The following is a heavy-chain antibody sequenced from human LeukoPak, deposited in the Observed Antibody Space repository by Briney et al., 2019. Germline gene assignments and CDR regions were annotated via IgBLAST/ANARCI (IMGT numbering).Heavy chain of an antibody. CDR3: ARGGHYDSSGYRYFDY. CDR2: TYYSGST. J-gene: IGHJ4*02. CDR1: GGSISSGDYY. Sequence: SETLSLTCTVSGGSISSGDYYWSWIRQPPGKGLEWIGYTYYSGSTYYNPSPKSRVTISVDTSKNQFSLKLSSVTAADTAVYYCARGGHYDSSGYRYFDYWGQGTLVTVSS. V-gene: IGHV4-30-4*01. D-gene: IGHD3-22*01.